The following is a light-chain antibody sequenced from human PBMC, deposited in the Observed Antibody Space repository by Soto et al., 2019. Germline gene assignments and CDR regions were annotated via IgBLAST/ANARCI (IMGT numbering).Light chain of an antibody. V-gene: IGLV1-44*01. J-gene: IGLJ1*01. CDR1: SSNIGSNA. CDR2: SNN. Sequence: QSVLTQPPSASGTPGQRVTISCSGGSSNIGSNAVNWYRQLPGTAPKLLIHSNNQWPSGVPDRFSGSKSGTSASLAISGLQSEDEADYYCAAWDDSLNGYVFGTGTKVTVL. CDR3: AAWDDSLNGYV.